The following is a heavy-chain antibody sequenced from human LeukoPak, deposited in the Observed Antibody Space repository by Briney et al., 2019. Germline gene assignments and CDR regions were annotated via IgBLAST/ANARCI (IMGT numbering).Heavy chain of an antibody. Sequence: GGSLRLSCAASGFTFSNYCMSWVRQAPGKGLEWVAIIKPDGSDKYYVDSVEGRFTISRDNAKNSLYLQMNSLRAEDTAIYYCARDTVFGVIIGPRMDVWGQGTTVTVSS. V-gene: IGHV3-7*01. D-gene: IGHD3-3*01. CDR2: IKPDGSDK. CDR1: GFTFSNYC. CDR3: ARDTVFGVIIGPRMDV. J-gene: IGHJ6*02.